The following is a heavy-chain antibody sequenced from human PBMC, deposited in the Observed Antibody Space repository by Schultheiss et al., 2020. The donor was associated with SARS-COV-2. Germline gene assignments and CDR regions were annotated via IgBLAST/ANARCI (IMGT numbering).Heavy chain of an antibody. CDR2: INHSGST. CDR3: ARHGSSYSSGWSHPYNWFDP. CDR1: GGSISSGGYY. Sequence: SETLSLTCTVSGGSISSGGYYWSWIRQHPGKGLEWIGEINHSGSTNYNPSLKSRVTISVDTSKNQFSLKLSSVTAADTAVYYCARHGSSYSSGWSHPYNWFDPWGQGTLVTVSS. D-gene: IGHD6-19*01. V-gene: IGHV4-61*08. J-gene: IGHJ5*02.